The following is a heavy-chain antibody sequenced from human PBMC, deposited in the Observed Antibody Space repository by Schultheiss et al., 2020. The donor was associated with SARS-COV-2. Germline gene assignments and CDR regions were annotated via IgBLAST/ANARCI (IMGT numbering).Heavy chain of an antibody. D-gene: IGHD3/OR15-3a*01. CDR1: RVTFSIYA. CDR3: ARADAFTVGLNV. Sequence: GGSLRLSCAASRVTFSIYAMSWVRQAPGKGLEWVSGISGSGGRTYFADSVKGRFTISRDNSKNTLYLQMNSLRAEDTAVYYCARADAFTVGLNVWGPGTTVTVA. CDR2: ISGSGGRT. J-gene: IGHJ6*02. V-gene: IGHV3-23*01.